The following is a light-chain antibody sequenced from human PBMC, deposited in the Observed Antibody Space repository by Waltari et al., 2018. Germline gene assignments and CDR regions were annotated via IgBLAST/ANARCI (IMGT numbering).Light chain of an antibody. CDR1: QSLLHSNGYNY. Sequence: DIVMTQSPLSLPVTPGEPASISCRSSQSLLHSNGYNYLDWYLQKPGQSPQLLIYLGSDRASGVPDRFSGSGSGTDFTLKISRVEAEDVGVYYCTSYTSSHSLVFGTGT. CDR2: LGS. V-gene: IGKV2-28*01. J-gene: IGKJ3*01. CDR3: TSYTSSHSLV.